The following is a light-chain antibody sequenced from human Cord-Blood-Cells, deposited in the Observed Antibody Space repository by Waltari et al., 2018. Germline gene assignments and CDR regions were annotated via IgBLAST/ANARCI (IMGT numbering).Light chain of an antibody. Sequence: QSVLTQPPSASGTPGQRVTISCSGSSSNIGSNTVNWYQQLPGTAPKLLIYSNNQLPSGVPARFSGSKSGTSASLAISGLQSEDEADYYCSSYTSSSTVFGTGTKVTVL. J-gene: IGLJ1*01. CDR2: SNN. CDR3: SSYTSSSTV. V-gene: IGLV1-44*01. CDR1: SSNIGSNT.